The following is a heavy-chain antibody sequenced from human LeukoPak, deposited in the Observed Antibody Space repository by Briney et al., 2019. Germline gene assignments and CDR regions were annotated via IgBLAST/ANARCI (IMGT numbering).Heavy chain of an antibody. CDR3: ARGGAVAGFDY. D-gene: IGHD6-19*01. CDR2: IIPILGTA. J-gene: IGHJ4*02. CDR1: GGTFSSYA. V-gene: IGHV1-69*13. Sequence: GASVKVSCKASGGTFSSYAISLVRQAPGQGLEWMGGIIPILGTANYAQKFQGRVTITADESTSTAYMELSSLRSEDTAVYDCARGGAVAGFDYWGQGTLVTVSS.